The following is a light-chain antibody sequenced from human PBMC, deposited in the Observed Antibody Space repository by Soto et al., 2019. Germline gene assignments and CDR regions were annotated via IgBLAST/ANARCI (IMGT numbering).Light chain of an antibody. CDR2: GAS. J-gene: IGKJ2*01. V-gene: IGKV3-20*01. Sequence: IVLTQSPGTLSLSPGERATLSCRASQRVSSTDIAWYQQNPGQAPRLLIYGASSRATGIPDRFSGSGSGTDFTLTISRLEPEDFAVYFCQQYGRSPPFTFGQGTKVEIK. CDR1: QRVSSTD. CDR3: QQYGRSPPFT.